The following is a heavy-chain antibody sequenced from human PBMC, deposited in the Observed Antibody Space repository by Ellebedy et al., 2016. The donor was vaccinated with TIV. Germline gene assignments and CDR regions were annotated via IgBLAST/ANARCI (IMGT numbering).Heavy chain of an antibody. CDR3: ARGGGSYEDYFDY. CDR1: GFTFSSYG. J-gene: IGHJ4*02. CDR2: ICYDGSNK. D-gene: IGHD3-16*01. Sequence: GGSLRLSXAASGFTFSSYGMHWVRQAPGKGLEWVAVICYDGSNKYYADSVKGRFTISRDNSKNTLYLQMNSLRAEDTAVYYCARGGGSYEDYFDYWGQGTLVTVSS. V-gene: IGHV3-33*01.